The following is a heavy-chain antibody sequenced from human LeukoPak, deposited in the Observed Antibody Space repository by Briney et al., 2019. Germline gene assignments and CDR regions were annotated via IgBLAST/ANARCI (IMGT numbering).Heavy chain of an antibody. V-gene: IGHV4-59*01. D-gene: IGHD4-23*01. CDR1: GGSISSYY. CDR3: ARSVVPYYYYGMDV. Sequence: SETLSPTCTVSGGSISSYYWSWIRQPPGKGLEWIGYIYYSGSTNYNPSLKSRVTISVDTSKNQFSLKLSSVTAADTAVYYCARSVVPYYYYGMDVWGQGTTVTVSS. J-gene: IGHJ6*02. CDR2: IYYSGST.